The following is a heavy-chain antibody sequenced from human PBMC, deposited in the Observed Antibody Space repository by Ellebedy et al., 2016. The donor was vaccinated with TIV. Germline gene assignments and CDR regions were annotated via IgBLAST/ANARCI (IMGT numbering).Heavy chain of an antibody. V-gene: IGHV3-74*01. CDR1: GFTFSSYW. Sequence: GESLKISXAASGFTFSSYWMHWVRQAPGKGLVWVSRINSDGSSTSYADSVKGRFTISRDNAKNTLYLQMNSLRAEDTAVYYCARDVESLLAYWVGFDYWGQGTLVTVSS. D-gene: IGHD2-21*01. CDR3: ARDVESLLAYWVGFDY. CDR2: INSDGSST. J-gene: IGHJ4*02.